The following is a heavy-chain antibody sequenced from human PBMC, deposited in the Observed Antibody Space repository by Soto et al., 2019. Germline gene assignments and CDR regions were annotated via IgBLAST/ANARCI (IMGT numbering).Heavy chain of an antibody. D-gene: IGHD1-1*01. Sequence: QVHLVQSGAEVKKPGASVKVSCKASGYTFTSYGITWVRQAPGQGLEWMGWVSAHNGKTDYAQKLKGSGIVTRDTSTSTAYMELRCLISDDTAVYYCARGRYGDYWGQGALVTVSS. CDR3: ARGRYGDY. CDR2: VSAHNGKT. CDR1: GYTFTSYG. V-gene: IGHV1-18*01. J-gene: IGHJ4*02.